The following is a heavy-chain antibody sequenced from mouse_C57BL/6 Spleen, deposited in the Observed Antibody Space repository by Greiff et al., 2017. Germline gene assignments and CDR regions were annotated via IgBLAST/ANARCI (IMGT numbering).Heavy chain of an antibody. D-gene: IGHD1-1*01. Sequence: EVQLQESGGGLVKPGGSLKLSCAASGFTFSDYGMHWVRQAPEKGLEWVAYISSGSSTIYYADTVKGRFTISRDNAKNTLFMQMTSLRSEDTAMYYCASDYGSSFYAMDYWGQGTSVTVSS. CDR3: ASDYGSSFYAMDY. CDR1: GFTFSDYG. CDR2: ISSGSSTI. J-gene: IGHJ4*01. V-gene: IGHV5-17*01.